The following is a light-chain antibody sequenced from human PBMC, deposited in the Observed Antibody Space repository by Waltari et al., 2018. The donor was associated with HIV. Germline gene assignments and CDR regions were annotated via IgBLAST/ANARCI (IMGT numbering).Light chain of an antibody. CDR2: GAS. CDR3: QQYYSIPLT. J-gene: IGKJ4*01. Sequence: IAMTQSPDSLAVSLVDRATITCKSGHRVLYSSDNKNHVAWYQQKPGQPPKLLIYGASTRESGVPDRFSGSGSGTDFTLTINNLQAEDVAVYYCQQYYSIPLTFGGGTKVEIK. V-gene: IGKV4-1*01. CDR1: HRVLYSSDNKNH.